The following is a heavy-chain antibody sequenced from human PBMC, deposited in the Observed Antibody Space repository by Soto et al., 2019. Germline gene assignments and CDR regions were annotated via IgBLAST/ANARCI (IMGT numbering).Heavy chain of an antibody. CDR1: GGSISSGGDY. CDR2: IYYSGST. V-gene: IGHV4-31*01. D-gene: IGHD2-15*01. J-gene: IGHJ6*02. CDR3: ARATPYYYYGMDV. Sequence: QVQLQEAGPGLVKPSQTLSLTCTVSGGSISSGGDYWSWIRQHPGKGLEWIGYIYYSGSTYYNPSLKSLVTLSVDTSKNHFSLKLSSVTAADTAVYYCARATPYYYYGMDVLGQGTTVTVSS.